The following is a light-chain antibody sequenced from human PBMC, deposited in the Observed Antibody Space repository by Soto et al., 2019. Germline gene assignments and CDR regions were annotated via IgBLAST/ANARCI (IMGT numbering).Light chain of an antibody. CDR3: YSTDTRGNHRGV. Sequence: SYELTQPPSVSVSPGQTATITCSGDAFPRKFAYWYQQKSGQAPVLIIYEDSKRLSGIPERFSGSSSGAMATLTISGAQVEDEGDYYCYSTDTRGNHRGVFGGGTKVTVL. V-gene: IGLV3-10*01. CDR1: AFPRKF. CDR2: EDS. J-gene: IGLJ2*01.